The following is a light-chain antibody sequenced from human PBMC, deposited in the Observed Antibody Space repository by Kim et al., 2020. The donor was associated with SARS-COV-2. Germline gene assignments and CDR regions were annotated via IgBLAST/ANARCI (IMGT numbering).Light chain of an antibody. CDR2: YDS. V-gene: IGLV3-21*04. J-gene: IGLJ3*02. CDR3: QLWDDDSDHWV. Sequence: SYELTQPPSVSVAPGQTARLTCGGNNIGTKSVHWYQQKPGQAPVVVIFYDSDRPSGIPERTSGSNSGDTATLTINRVEAGDEADYYCQLWDDDSDHWVFGGGTQLTVL. CDR1: NIGTKS.